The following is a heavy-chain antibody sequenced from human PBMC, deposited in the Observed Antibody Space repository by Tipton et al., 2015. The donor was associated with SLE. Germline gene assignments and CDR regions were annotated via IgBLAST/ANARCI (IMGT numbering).Heavy chain of an antibody. CDR3: ASRRDGRGTWFDP. J-gene: IGHJ5*02. V-gene: IGHV4-39*07. Sequence: TLSLTCTVSGGSISSFSYYWGWIRQPPGKGLEWIGNMYYTGSTYYNPSLKSRVTISVDTSKNQFSLKLSSVTAADTAVYYCASRRDGRGTWFDPWGQGTLVTVSS. CDR2: MYYTGST. D-gene: IGHD3-10*01. CDR1: GGSISSFSYY.